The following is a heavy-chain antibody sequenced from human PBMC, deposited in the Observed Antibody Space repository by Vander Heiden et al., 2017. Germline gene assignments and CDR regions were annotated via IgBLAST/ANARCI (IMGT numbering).Heavy chain of an antibody. CDR3: ARDPGRGY. CDR1: GFTFRSYS. D-gene: IGHD1-1*01. V-gene: IGHV3-21*01. J-gene: IGHJ4*02. CDR2: IRSSSSYI. Sequence: EVQLVDSGGGLVKPGGSLRLSCPASGFTFRSYSMTWVRQAPGKGLEWVSSIRSSSSYIYYADSVKGRFTISRDNAKNSLYLQMNSLRAEDTAVYYCARDPGRGYWGQGTLVTVSS.